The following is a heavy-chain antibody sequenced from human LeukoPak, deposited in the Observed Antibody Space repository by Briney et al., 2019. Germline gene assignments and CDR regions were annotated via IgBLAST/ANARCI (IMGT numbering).Heavy chain of an antibody. CDR3: VKDYNWTPGRVDF. D-gene: IGHD1-20*01. J-gene: IGHJ4*02. CDR1: GFTFSSYT. Sequence: GGSLRLSCAASGFTFSSYTMNWVRQAPGKGLEWVSSISGSGINIYYADFVKGRFTISRDNSKNTVFLQMNSLRAEDAAVYYCVKDYNWTPGRVDFWGQGSLVTVSS. V-gene: IGHV3-23*01. CDR2: ISGSGINI.